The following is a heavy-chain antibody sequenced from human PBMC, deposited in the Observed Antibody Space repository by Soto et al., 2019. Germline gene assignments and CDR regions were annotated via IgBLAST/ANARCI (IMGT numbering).Heavy chain of an antibody. CDR1: GFTFSSSA. Sequence: LRLSCAASGFTFSSSAMSWVRQAPGKGLEWVSAISGSGGSTYYADSVQGRFTISRDNAKNTLYLQMNSLRAEDTAVYYCARVGDYGDYEGGGDFDYWGQGTLVTVSS. CDR3: ARVGDYGDYEGGGDFDY. J-gene: IGHJ4*02. CDR2: ISGSGGST. V-gene: IGHV3-23*01. D-gene: IGHD4-17*01.